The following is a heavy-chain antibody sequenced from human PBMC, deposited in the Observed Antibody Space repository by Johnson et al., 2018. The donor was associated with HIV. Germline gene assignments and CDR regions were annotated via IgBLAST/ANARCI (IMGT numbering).Heavy chain of an antibody. Sequence: QVQLVESWGGVVQPGRSLRLSCAASGFTFSSYAMHWVRQAPGKGLEWVAVISYDGSNKYYADSVKGRFTISRDNSKNTLYLQMNSLRAEDTAVYYCAKAVGGYAFDIWGQGTMVTVSS. J-gene: IGHJ3*02. CDR2: ISYDGSNK. D-gene: IGHD1-26*01. CDR3: AKAVGGYAFDI. CDR1: GFTFSSYA. V-gene: IGHV3-30*04.